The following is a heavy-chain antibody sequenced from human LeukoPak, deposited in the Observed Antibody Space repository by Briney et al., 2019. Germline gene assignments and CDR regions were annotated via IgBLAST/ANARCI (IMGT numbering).Heavy chain of an antibody. CDR3: AELGITMIGGV. V-gene: IGHV3-21*01. Sequence: PGGSLRLSCAASGFTLSNYSMNWVRQAPGKELEWVSSISSSSSYIYYADSVKGRFTISRDNAKNSLYLQMNSLRAEDTAVYYCAELGITMIGGVWGKGTTVTISS. J-gene: IGHJ6*04. D-gene: IGHD3-10*02. CDR1: GFTLSNYS. CDR2: ISSSSSYI.